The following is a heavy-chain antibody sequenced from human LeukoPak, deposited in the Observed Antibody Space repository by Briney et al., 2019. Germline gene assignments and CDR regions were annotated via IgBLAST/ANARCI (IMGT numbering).Heavy chain of an antibody. V-gene: IGHV3-21*01. CDR3: ARDRRMAHYYYGMDV. J-gene: IGHJ6*02. CDR2: ISSSSSYI. CDR1: GFIFSSYS. D-gene: IGHD5-24*01. Sequence: GGSLRLSCAASGFIFSSYSMNWVRQAPGKGLEWVSSISSSSSYIYYADSVKGRFTISRDNAKNSLYLQMNSLRAEDTAVYYCARDRRMAHYYYGMDVWGQGTTVTVSS.